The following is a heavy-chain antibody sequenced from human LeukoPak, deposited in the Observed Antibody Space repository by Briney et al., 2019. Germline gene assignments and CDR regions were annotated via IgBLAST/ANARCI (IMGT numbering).Heavy chain of an antibody. CDR3: ARDTDTSGYYLFDY. CDR2: ISYDGSNK. J-gene: IGHJ4*02. V-gene: IGHV3-30*03. Sequence: GGSLRLSCTASGFTFSRYVMHWVRQAPGKGLDWVAVISYDGSNKYSADSVKGRFTISRDNSKNTLYLQMNSLRAEDTAVYYCARDTDTSGYYLFDYWGQGTLVTVSS. CDR1: GFTFSRYV. D-gene: IGHD3-22*01.